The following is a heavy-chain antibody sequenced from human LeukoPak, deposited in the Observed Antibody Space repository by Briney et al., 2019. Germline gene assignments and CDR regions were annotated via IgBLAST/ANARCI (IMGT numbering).Heavy chain of an antibody. V-gene: IGHV3-7*01. Sequence: GGSLRLSCAASGFTFSSYWMSWVRQAPGKGLEWVANIKQDGSEKYYVDSVKGRCTISRDNAKNSLYLQMNSLRAEDTAVYYCARDRYQLLSTAFDIWGQGTMVTVSS. CDR2: IKQDGSEK. CDR1: GFTFSSYW. D-gene: IGHD2-2*01. J-gene: IGHJ3*02. CDR3: ARDRYQLLSTAFDI.